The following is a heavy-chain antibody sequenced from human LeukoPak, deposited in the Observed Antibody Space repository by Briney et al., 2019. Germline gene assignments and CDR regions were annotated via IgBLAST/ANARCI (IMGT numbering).Heavy chain of an antibody. J-gene: IGHJ4*02. CDR1: GGSFSGYY. V-gene: IGHV4-34*09. CDR3: ARGDIVATTFDY. Sequence: SETLSLTCAVYGGSFSGYYWSWIRQPPGKELEWIGEINHSGSTNYNPSLKSRVTISVDTSKNQFSLKLSSVTAADTAVYYCARGDIVATTFDYWGQGTLVTVSS. D-gene: IGHD5-12*01. CDR2: INHSGST.